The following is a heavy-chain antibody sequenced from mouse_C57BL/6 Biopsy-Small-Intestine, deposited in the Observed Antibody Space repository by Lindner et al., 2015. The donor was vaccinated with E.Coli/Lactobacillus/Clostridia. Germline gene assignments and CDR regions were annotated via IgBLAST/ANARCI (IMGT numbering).Heavy chain of an antibody. Sequence: VQLQESGAEVMKPGASVKLSCKATGYTISGSWIEWVKERPEQGLEWIGKIDPEDDDTEYAPKFQGKATLTADTSSNTAYLQLSSLTSEDTAVYYCSRDYYGSNYWFFDVWGTGTTVTVSS. V-gene: IGHV14-1*01. D-gene: IGHD1-1*01. CDR1: GYTISGSW. CDR3: SRDYYGSNYWFFDV. J-gene: IGHJ1*03. CDR2: IDPEDDDT.